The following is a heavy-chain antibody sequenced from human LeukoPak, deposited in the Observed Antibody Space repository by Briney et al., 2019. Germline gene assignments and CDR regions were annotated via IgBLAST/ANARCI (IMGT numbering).Heavy chain of an antibody. Sequence: PGGSLRLSCAVSGFTFSNVWMSWVRQAPGKGLEWVSGISGSGDNTYYADSVKGRFTISRDNSKNTLYVQVNSLGTEDTTAYYCAKGSYYDSSGSFYFDYWGQGTLVTVSS. J-gene: IGHJ4*02. CDR1: GFTFSNVW. D-gene: IGHD3-22*01. CDR2: ISGSGDNT. CDR3: AKGSYYDSSGSFYFDY. V-gene: IGHV3-23*01.